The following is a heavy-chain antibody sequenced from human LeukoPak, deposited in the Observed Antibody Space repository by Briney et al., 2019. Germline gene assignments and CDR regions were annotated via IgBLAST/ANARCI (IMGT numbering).Heavy chain of an antibody. Sequence: GGSLRLSCAASGFSFGSYSMNWVRLTPEKGLEWVSYISGSGTTIYYADSVRGRFTISRDNAKNSLFLQMNSLRDEDTAVYYSARVSAYYDFWSAYLDYWGQGTLVTVSS. D-gene: IGHD3-3*01. J-gene: IGHJ4*02. CDR2: ISGSGTTI. V-gene: IGHV3-48*02. CDR3: ARVSAYYDFWSAYLDY. CDR1: GFSFGSYS.